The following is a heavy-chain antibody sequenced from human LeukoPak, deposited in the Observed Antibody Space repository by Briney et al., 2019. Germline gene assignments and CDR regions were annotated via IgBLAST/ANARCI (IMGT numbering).Heavy chain of an antibody. CDR2: IYHSGST. D-gene: IGHD3-22*01. V-gene: IGHV4-30-2*01. Sequence: SETLSLTCAVSGGSISSGGYSWSWIRQPPGKGLEWIVYIYHSGSTYYNPSLKSRVTISVDRSKNQFSLKLSSVTAADTAVYYCARHYYDSSGSAGGWFDPWGQGTLVTVSS. CDR1: GGSISSGGYS. J-gene: IGHJ5*02. CDR3: ARHYYDSSGSAGGWFDP.